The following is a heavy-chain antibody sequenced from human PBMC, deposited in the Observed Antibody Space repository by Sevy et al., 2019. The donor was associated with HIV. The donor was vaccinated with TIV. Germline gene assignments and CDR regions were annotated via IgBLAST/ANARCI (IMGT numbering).Heavy chain of an antibody. CDR3: ARLPYLWCGETPTGPFDP. D-gene: IGHD3-10*01. Sequence: GESLKISCKGSGYSFTSYWLGWVRQMPGKGLEWMGIIYPGDSDTRYSPSFQGQVTISADKSISTAYLQWSSLKASDTAMYYYARLPYLWCGETPTGPFDPWGQGTLVTVSS. J-gene: IGHJ5*02. CDR1: GYSFTSYW. V-gene: IGHV5-51*01. CDR2: IYPGDSDT.